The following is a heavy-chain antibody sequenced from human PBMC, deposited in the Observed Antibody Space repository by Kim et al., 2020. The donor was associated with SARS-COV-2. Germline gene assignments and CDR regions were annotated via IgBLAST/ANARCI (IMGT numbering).Heavy chain of an antibody. Sequence: ASVKVSCKASGYTFTSYGISWVRQAPGQGLEWMGWISAYNGNTNSVQKVQGRVTMTTDISTDTAYMELRSLRSDDTAVYYCARDARDYDYVWGSYRTVTRAFDRWGQGTLVTVSS. CDR3: ARDARDYDYVWGSYRTVTRAFDR. D-gene: IGHD3-16*02. J-gene: IGHJ4*02. V-gene: IGHV1-18*04. CDR2: ISAYNGNT. CDR1: GYTFTSYG.